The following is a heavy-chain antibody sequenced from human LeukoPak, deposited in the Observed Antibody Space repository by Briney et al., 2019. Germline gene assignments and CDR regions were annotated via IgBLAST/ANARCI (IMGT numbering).Heavy chain of an antibody. J-gene: IGHJ4*02. V-gene: IGHV3-23*01. Sequence: GGSLRLSCAASGFTFTNYEMTWVRQAPGKGLEWVSGITGRGESTYYADSVKGRFTISRDNSKNTLYLQMNSLRAGDTAIYYCAKDRRLASFDYGGQGTLVTVSS. CDR3: AKDRRLASFDY. CDR2: ITGRGEST. CDR1: GFTFTNYE. D-gene: IGHD6-25*01.